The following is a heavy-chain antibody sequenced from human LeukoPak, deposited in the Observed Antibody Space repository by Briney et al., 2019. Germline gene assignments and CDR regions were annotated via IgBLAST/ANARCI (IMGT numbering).Heavy chain of an antibody. Sequence: PGGSLRLSCAASGFTFSAYGMHWVRQAPGKGLEWVAVVSSDGNTKYYAESLKGRFTISRDNSKSTLYLQVNGLRAEDTAVYYCAKEPGIADLFDYWGQGTLLTVSS. D-gene: IGHD2-15*01. CDR1: GFTFSAYG. CDR3: AKEPGIADLFDY. J-gene: IGHJ4*02. V-gene: IGHV3-30*18. CDR2: VSSDGNTK.